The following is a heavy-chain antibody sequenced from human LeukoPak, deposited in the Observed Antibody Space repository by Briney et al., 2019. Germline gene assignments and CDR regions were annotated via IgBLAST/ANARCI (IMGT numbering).Heavy chain of an antibody. CDR3: ARDAYSSSWYSENWFDP. V-gene: IGHV3-21*01. D-gene: IGHD6-13*01. Sequence: GGSLRLSCAASGFTFSSYSMNWVRQAPGKGLEWVSSISSSSSYIYYADSVKGRFTISRDNAKNSLYLQMNSLRAEDTAVYYCARDAYSSSWYSENWFDPWGQGILVTVSS. CDR2: ISSSSSYI. J-gene: IGHJ5*02. CDR1: GFTFSSYS.